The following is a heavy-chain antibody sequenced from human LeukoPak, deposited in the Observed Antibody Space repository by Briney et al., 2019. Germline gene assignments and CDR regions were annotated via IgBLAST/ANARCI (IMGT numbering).Heavy chain of an antibody. J-gene: IGHJ4*02. CDR3: ARGIAADEEHY. CDR2: ITSSGSYI. Sequence: GGSLRHSCEASGFTFSAYSMNWVRQAPGKGLEWVSCITSSGSYIYYADSVKGRFTISRDNAKNSLYLQMNSLRAEDAAVYYCARGIAADEEHYWGQGTLVTVSS. CDR1: GFTFSAYS. V-gene: IGHV3-21*01. D-gene: IGHD6-13*01.